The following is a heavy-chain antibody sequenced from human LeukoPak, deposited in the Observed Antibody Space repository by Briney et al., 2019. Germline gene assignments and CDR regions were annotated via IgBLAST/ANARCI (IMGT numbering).Heavy chain of an antibody. J-gene: IGHJ5*02. V-gene: IGHV1-2*02. D-gene: IGHD3-22*01. CDR1: GYTFTGHY. CDR3: ARGPYDSSGWFDP. Sequence: GASVKVSCKASGYTFTGHYMHWVRQAPGQGLEWMGWINPNSGGTNYAQKFQGRVTMTRDTSISTAYMELSRLRSDDTAVYYCARGPYDSSGWFDPWGQGTLVTVSS. CDR2: INPNSGGT.